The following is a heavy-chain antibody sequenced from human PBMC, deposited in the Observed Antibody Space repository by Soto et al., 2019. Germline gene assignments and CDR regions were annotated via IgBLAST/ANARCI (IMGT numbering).Heavy chain of an antibody. CDR3: ARDSGASQPFDS. V-gene: IGHV4-61*01. CDR1: GGSVSSGNYY. CDR2: IYYDGST. Sequence: SETLSLTCTVSGGSVSSGNYYWSWIRQPPGKGLEWIGNIYYDGSTYYSPSLKSRVTMSADTSKNQFSLKLNSVTAADTAVYYCARDSGASQPFDSWGQGTLVTVSS. D-gene: IGHD1-26*01. J-gene: IGHJ4*02.